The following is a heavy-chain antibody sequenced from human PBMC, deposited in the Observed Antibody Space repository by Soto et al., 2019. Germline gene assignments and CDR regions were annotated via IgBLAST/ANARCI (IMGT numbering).Heavy chain of an antibody. J-gene: IGHJ4*02. Sequence: PSVTLRLTCTVSGGPISSDDSYWICIRHPPGKELEWIGLIYYSGRTSYTPAVKSRVTISIDTSKNQFSLKVTSVSAADTAIYYCARDLSNSPRYFDCWGQGTLVTVSS. CDR3: ARDLSNSPRYFDC. CDR2: IYYSGRT. V-gene: IGHV4-30-4*01. CDR1: GGPISSDDSY. D-gene: IGHD6-6*01.